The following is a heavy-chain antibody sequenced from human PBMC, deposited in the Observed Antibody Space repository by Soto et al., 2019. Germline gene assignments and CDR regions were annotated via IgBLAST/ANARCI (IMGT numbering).Heavy chain of an antibody. CDR2: IYYSGST. D-gene: IGHD4-4*01. CDR1: GGSISSGGYY. CDR3: AREYSNYVHLEAFDI. J-gene: IGHJ3*02. Sequence: PSETLSLTCTVSGGSISSGGYYWSWIRLHPGKGLEWIGYIYYSGSTYYNPSLKSRVTISVDTSKNQFSLKLSSVTAADTAVYYCAREYSNYVHLEAFDIWGQGTMVTVSS. V-gene: IGHV4-31*03.